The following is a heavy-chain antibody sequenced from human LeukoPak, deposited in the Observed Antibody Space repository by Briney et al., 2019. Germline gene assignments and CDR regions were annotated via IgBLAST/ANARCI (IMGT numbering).Heavy chain of an antibody. CDR2: IKQDGSEK. J-gene: IGHJ4*02. CDR1: GFTFRGFL. V-gene: IGHV3-7*01. D-gene: IGHD1-7*01. Sequence: GGSLRLSCAASGFTFRGFLMSWVRQIPGKGLEWVANIKQDGSEKYYADALKGRFTISRDNTKNSLSLQMNSLIVKDTAVYYCARAGSNWNYVYWGQGTLVTVSS. CDR3: ARAGSNWNYVY.